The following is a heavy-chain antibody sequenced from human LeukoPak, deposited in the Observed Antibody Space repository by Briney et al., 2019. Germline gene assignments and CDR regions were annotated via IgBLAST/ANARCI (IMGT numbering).Heavy chain of an antibody. CDR1: GFTFRTSG. V-gene: IGHV3-23*01. J-gene: IGHJ6*03. CDR2: ISGSGVST. D-gene: IGHD4-17*01. CDR3: AKPYGYYYYYVDV. Sequence: GGSLRLSCAASGFTFRTSGMSWVRQAPGKGLEWVSAISGSGVSTYYADSVKGRFTISRDNSKNTLYLQMNSLRAEDTAVYYCAKPYGYYYYYVDVWGKGTTVTVSS.